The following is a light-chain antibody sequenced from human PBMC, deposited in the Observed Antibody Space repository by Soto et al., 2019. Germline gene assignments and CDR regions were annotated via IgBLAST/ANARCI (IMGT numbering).Light chain of an antibody. CDR2: EVT. J-gene: IGLJ3*02. CDR1: SSDVGGYNY. CDR3: SSHAGINNVV. Sequence: QSALTQPPSASGSPGQSVTISCSGTSSDVGGYNYVSWYQQHPGKAPKLMIYEVTKQPSGVPDRFSGSKSGNTASLTVSGLLAEDEADYNCSSHAGINNVVFGGGTKLTVL. V-gene: IGLV2-8*01.